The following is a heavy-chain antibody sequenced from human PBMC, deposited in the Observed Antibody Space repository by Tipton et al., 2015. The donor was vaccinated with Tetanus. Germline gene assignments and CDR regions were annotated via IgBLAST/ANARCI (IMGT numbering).Heavy chain of an antibody. Sequence: QLVQSGAEVKKPGASVKVSCKASGYTFTSYDINWVRQATGQGLEWMGWMNPNSGNTGYAQKFQGRVTMTRNTSISTAYMELSSLRSEDTAVYYCARGLGPNYDILTEDYYYYGMDVWGQGTTVTVSS. V-gene: IGHV1-8*01. CDR2: MNPNSGNT. CDR1: GYTFTSYD. CDR3: ARGLGPNYDILTEDYYYYGMDV. D-gene: IGHD3-9*01. J-gene: IGHJ6*02.